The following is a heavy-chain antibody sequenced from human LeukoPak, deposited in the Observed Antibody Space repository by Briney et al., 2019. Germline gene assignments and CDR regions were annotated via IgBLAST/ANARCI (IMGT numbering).Heavy chain of an antibody. CDR1: GFTFSIYG. D-gene: IGHD4-23*01. Sequence: VGSLRLSCAASGFTFSIYGMVWVRQAPGKGLEYVSGITSNGGTTYYGNSVKGRFTISRDNSKDTLYLQMGSLRTEDMAVYYCARGIRWASDYWGQGSLVTVAS. V-gene: IGHV3-64*01. J-gene: IGHJ4*02. CDR3: ARGIRWASDY. CDR2: ITSNGGTT.